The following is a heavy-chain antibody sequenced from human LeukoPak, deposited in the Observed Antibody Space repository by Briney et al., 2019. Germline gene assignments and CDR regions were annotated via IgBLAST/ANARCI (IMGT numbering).Heavy chain of an antibody. J-gene: IGHJ4*02. D-gene: IGHD5-12*01. CDR1: GGSISSSY. CDR2: VYYSGST. CDR3: ARQGYMGFDY. Sequence: KPSETLSLTCTVSGGSISSSYWSWIRQPPGKGLEWIGYVYYSGSTNYNPSLKSRVTISADTSKNQFSLKLRSVTAADTAVYYCARQGYMGFDYWGQGTLVTVSS. V-gene: IGHV4-59*08.